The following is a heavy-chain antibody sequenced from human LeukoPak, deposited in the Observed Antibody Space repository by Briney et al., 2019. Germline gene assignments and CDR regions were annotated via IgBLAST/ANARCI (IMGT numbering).Heavy chain of an antibody. J-gene: IGHJ4*02. Sequence: SQTLSLTCTVSGGSISSGDYYWSWIRQPPGKGLEWIGYIYYSGTTYYNPSLKSRVSISVDTSKNQFSPKLGSVTAADTAVYYCASYGDYSIDYWGQGTLVTVSS. CDR2: IYYSGTT. D-gene: IGHD4-17*01. CDR1: GGSISSGDYY. CDR3: ASYGDYSIDY. V-gene: IGHV4-30-4*01.